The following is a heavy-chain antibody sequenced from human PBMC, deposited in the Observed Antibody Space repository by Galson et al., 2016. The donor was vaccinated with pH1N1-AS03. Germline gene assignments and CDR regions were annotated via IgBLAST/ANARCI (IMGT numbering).Heavy chain of an antibody. CDR2: ISFDGKNK. CDR1: TFIARSNY. J-gene: IGHJ4*02. D-gene: IGHD4-17*01. CDR3: ARALDCGDYAFDY. Sequence: SLRLSCAGSTFIARSNYMSWVRQAPGKGLEWVGVISFDGKNKFYEDSVKGRFNISRDNSKTTLYLQLNSLRVEDLAVYYCARALDCGDYAFDYWGQGALVTVSS. V-gene: IGHV3-30*03.